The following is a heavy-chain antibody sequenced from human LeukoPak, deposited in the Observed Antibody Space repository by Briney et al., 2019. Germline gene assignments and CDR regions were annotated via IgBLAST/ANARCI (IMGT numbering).Heavy chain of an antibody. Sequence: GGSLRLSCAPSGLTFGRYEMNWVRQSPGKGLEWLSYISISGSTIMYAGSVKGRLTISTDNSNYSLYLHLHSLSAADTAVYYCARAHSGSDHRYFDHWGQGTVVTVSS. CDR1: GLTFGRYE. J-gene: IGHJ4*02. V-gene: IGHV3-48*03. CDR3: ARAHSGSDHRYFDH. CDR2: ISISGSTI. D-gene: IGHD1-26*01.